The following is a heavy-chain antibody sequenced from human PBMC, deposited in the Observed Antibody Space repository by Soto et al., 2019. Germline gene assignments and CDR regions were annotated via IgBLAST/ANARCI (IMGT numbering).Heavy chain of an antibody. V-gene: IGHV4-59*01. D-gene: IGHD3-10*01. Sequence: SETLSLTCTVSGGSISSYYWSWIRQPPGKGLEWIGYIYYSGSTNYNPSLKSRVTISVDTSKNQFSLKLSSVTAADTAVYYCARGGTYGSGSYIYYYYYYMDVWGKGTTVTVSS. CDR2: IYYSGST. CDR3: ARGGTYGSGSYIYYYYYYMDV. J-gene: IGHJ6*03. CDR1: GGSISSYY.